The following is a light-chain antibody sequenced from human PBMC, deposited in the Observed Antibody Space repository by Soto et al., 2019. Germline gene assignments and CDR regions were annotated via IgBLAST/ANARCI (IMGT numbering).Light chain of an antibody. Sequence: EIVMTQSPATLSVSPGERATLSCRASQSVSSNLAWYQQKPGQAPRLLIYGASTRATGIPARFSGSGSGTEFTLTISSLQSEGFAVYYCQQYNNWPLLTFGPGTKVDIK. V-gene: IGKV3-15*01. CDR1: QSVSSN. CDR2: GAS. CDR3: QQYNNWPLLT. J-gene: IGKJ3*01.